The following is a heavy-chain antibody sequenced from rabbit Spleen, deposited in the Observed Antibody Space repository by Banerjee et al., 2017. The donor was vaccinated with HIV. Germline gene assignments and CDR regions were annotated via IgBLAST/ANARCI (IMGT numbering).Heavy chain of an antibody. J-gene: IGHJ4*01. CDR2: IDTNDGDT. Sequence: LEESGGGLVKPGGTLTLTCTVSGFSFSSNWICWVRQAPGKGLEWIACIDTNDGDTDYANWPKGRFTISKTSSTTVTLQLNSLSAADTARYFCARGGRSYSLWGPGTLVTVS. V-gene: IGHV1S45*01. CDR1: GFSFSSNW. D-gene: IGHD4-1*01. CDR3: ARGGRSYSL.